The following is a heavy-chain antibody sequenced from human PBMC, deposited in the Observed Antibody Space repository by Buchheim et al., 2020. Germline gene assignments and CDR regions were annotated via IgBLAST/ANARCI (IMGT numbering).Heavy chain of an antibody. CDR1: GYTFTSYY. Sequence: QVQLVQSGAEVKKPGASVKVSCKASGYTFTSYYMHWVRQAPGQGLEWMGIINPSGGSTSYAQKFQGRVTMTRDTSTSTVYMELSSLRSEDTAVYYCARDPLLTMVRGVNYGMDVWGQGTT. D-gene: IGHD3-10*01. V-gene: IGHV1-46*03. CDR3: ARDPLLTMVRGVNYGMDV. J-gene: IGHJ6*02. CDR2: INPSGGST.